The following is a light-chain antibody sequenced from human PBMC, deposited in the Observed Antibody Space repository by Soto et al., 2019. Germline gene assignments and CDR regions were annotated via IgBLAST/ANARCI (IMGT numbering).Light chain of an antibody. CDR2: EVS. CDR1: SSDVGAYNY. CDR3: FSFTTDWTHV. V-gene: IGLV2-14*01. J-gene: IGLJ1*01. Sequence: QSVLTQPASVSGSPGQSITISCTGTSSDVGAYNYVSWFQQHPGKAPTLIISEVSNRPSGVSNRFSGSKSGNAASLTISGLQAEDEADYFCFSFTTDWTHVFGTGTKLTV.